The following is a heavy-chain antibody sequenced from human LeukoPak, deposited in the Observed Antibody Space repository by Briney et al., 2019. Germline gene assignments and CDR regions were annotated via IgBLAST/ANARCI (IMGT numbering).Heavy chain of an antibody. CDR2: IDPSDSYT. J-gene: IGHJ4*02. D-gene: IGHD6-19*01. CDR3: ARLMSGSASFDY. CDR1: GYSFTNYW. V-gene: IGHV5-10-1*01. Sequence: PGEALRISCKGSGYSFTNYWITWVRQLPGKGLEWMGRIDPSDSYTNYSPSFQGHVTISADKSISTAYLQWSSLKASDTAMYYCARLMSGSASFDYWGQGTLPTVSS.